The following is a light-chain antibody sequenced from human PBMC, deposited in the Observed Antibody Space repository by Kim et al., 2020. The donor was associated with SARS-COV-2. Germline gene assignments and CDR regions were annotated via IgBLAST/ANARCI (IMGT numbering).Light chain of an antibody. V-gene: IGLV1-44*01. CDR3: AAWDDSLNGWV. Sequence: GQRVTISCSGSSSNIGSNTVTWYQQLPGTAPTLLIYSNNQRPSGVPDRFSGSKSGTSASLAISALQSEDEADYYCAAWDDSLNGWVFGGGTQLTVL. CDR2: SNN. CDR1: SSNIGSNT. J-gene: IGLJ3*02.